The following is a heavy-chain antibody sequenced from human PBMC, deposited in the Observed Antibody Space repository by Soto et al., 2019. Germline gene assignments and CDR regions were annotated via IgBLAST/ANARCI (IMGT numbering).Heavy chain of an antibody. J-gene: IGHJ3*02. V-gene: IGHV4-30-2*01. CDR3: AREVAGTFDI. Sequence: PSETLSLTCAVSGGSISSGGYSWSWIRQPPGKGLEWIGYIYHSGSTYYNPSLKSRVTISVDRSKNQFSLKLSSVTAADTAVYYCAREVAGTFDIWGQGTMVTVSS. D-gene: IGHD5-12*01. CDR2: IYHSGST. CDR1: GGSISSGGYS.